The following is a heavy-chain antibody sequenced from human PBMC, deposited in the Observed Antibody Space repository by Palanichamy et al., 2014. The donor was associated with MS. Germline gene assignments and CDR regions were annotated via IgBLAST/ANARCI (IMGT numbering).Heavy chain of an antibody. CDR2: IYYSGST. V-gene: IGHV4-59*08. D-gene: IGHD5-18*01. CDR3: ARHGGYSYGSEFDY. CDR1: GGSISSYY. Sequence: QVQLQESGPGLVKPSETLSLTCIVSGGSISSYYWSWIRQPPGKGLEWIGYIYYSGSTNYNPSLKSRVTISVDTSKNQFSLKLSSVTAADTAVYYCARHGGYSYGSEFDYWGQGTLVTVSS. J-gene: IGHJ4*02.